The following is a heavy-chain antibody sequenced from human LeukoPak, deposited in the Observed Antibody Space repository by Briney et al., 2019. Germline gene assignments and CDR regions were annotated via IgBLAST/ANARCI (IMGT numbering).Heavy chain of an antibody. CDR1: GYTFTSYY. CDR3: ARAYYGFWSGYYRPNWFDP. Sequence: ASVKVSCKASGYTFTSYYMHWVRQAPGQGLEWMGIINPSGGSTSYAQKFQGRVTMTRDMSTSTVYMELSSLRSEDTAVYYCARAYYGFWSGYYRPNWFDPWGQGTLVTVSS. V-gene: IGHV1-46*01. CDR2: INPSGGST. J-gene: IGHJ5*02. D-gene: IGHD3-3*01.